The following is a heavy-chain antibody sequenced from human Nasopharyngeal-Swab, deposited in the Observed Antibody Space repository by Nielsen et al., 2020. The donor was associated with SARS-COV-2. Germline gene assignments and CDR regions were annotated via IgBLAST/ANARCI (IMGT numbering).Heavy chain of an antibody. V-gene: IGHV4-34*01. D-gene: IGHD1-20*01. CDR1: GGSFSGYY. J-gene: IGHJ4*02. CDR3: ARGRGITVTTPSPVFDY. CDR2: INHSGSI. Sequence: SETLSLTCAVYGGSFSGYYWSWIRQSPGKGLEWIGEINHSGSINYNLSLKSRVTISVETSKNRFSLKLSSVTAADTAVYYCARGRGITVTTPSPVFDYWGQGTLVTVSS.